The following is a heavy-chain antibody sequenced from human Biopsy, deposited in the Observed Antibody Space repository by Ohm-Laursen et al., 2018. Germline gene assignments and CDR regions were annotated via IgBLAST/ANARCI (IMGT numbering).Heavy chain of an antibody. J-gene: IGHJ5*02. CDR2: IFNSANT. V-gene: IGHV4-31*01. D-gene: IGHD3-22*01. CDR1: GGSISSDGSY. Sequence: TLSLTCTVSGGSISSDGSYWSWIRQRPGKGLEWIGYIFNSANTYYNPSLKNLITISGDTSKNQFSLKLNSVTAADTAVYYCARGDYFDSNGYFWFDPWGQGTLVTVSS. CDR3: ARGDYFDSNGYFWFDP.